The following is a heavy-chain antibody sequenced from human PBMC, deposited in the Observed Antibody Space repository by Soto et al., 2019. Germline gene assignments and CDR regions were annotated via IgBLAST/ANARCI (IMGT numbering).Heavy chain of an antibody. CDR2: IKSKTDGGTT. Sequence: GGSLRLSCAASGFTFSNAWMNWVRQAPGKGLEWVGRIKSKTDGGTTDYAAPVKGRFTISRDDSKNTLYLQMNSLKTEDTAVYYCTTVVVGIAAAGTQGLGVYYYYGMDVWGQGTTVTVSS. CDR3: TTVVVGIAAAGTQGLGVYYYYGMDV. J-gene: IGHJ6*02. CDR1: GFTFSNAW. V-gene: IGHV3-15*07. D-gene: IGHD6-13*01.